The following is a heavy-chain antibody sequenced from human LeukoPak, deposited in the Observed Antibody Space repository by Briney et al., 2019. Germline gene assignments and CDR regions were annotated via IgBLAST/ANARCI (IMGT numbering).Heavy chain of an antibody. J-gene: IGHJ4*02. V-gene: IGHV1-46*01. D-gene: IGHD3-10*01. CDR2: INPSGGST. CDR1: GYTFTSYY. CDR3: ARDLIGGTSRYYYGGFDY. Sequence: ASVKVFCKASGYTFTSYYMHWVRQAPGQGLEWMGIINPSGGSTSYAQKFQGRVTMTRDTSTSTVYMELSSLRSEDTAVYYCARDLIGGTSRYYYGGFDYWGQGTLVTVSS.